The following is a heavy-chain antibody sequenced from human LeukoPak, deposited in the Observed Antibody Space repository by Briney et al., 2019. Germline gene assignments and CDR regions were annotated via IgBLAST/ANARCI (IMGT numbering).Heavy chain of an antibody. CDR1: GFTFSSYA. J-gene: IGHJ6*02. V-gene: IGHV3-23*01. Sequence: SGGSLRLSCAASGFTFSSYAMTWVRQTPGKGLECLSTISHRGDNTYYALSVKGRFTISRDNSKNTLHLQMNSLRAEDTAVYYCAKWTGCSSGSCRDALGVWGQGTTVTVSS. D-gene: IGHD3-22*01. CDR2: ISHRGDNT. CDR3: AKWTGCSSGSCRDALGV.